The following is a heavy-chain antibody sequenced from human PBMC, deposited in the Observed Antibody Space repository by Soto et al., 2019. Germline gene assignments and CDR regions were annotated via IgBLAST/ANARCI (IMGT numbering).Heavy chain of an antibody. J-gene: IGHJ4*02. V-gene: IGHV4-61*08. CDR1: GGSISSGGYS. Sequence: SETLSLTCAVSGGSISSGGYSWSWIRQPPGKGLEWIGYIYHSGSTNYNPSLKSRVTISVDTSKNQFSLKLSSVTAADTAVYYCARLVTGFDSWGQGTLVTVSS. CDR2: IYHSGST. CDR3: ARLVTGFDS.